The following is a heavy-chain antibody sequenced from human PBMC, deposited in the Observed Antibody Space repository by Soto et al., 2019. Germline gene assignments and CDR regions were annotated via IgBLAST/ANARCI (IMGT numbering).Heavy chain of an antibody. Sequence: SETLSLTCTVSGASISSNGYYWGWIRHPPGKGLEWIGSIFYSGTTHYNPSLRSRLSISVDTSKSVFSLKLSSLTAADTAIYYCATGAGWLRLDSRVWGQGTLVTVSS. V-gene: IGHV4-39*02. CDR1: GASISSNGYY. CDR2: IFYSGTT. J-gene: IGHJ4*02. D-gene: IGHD5-12*01. CDR3: ATGAGWLRLDSRV.